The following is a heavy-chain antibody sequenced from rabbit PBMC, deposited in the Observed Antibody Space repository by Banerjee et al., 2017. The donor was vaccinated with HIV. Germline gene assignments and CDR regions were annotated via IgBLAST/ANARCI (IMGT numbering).Heavy chain of an antibody. V-gene: IGHV1S45*01. D-gene: IGHD7-1*01. Sequence: QEQLEESGGDLVKPGGTLTLTCTASGFSFSSSYWICWVRQAPGKGLEWIACIYAGSSGSTYYASWAKGRFTISKTSSTTVTLQMTGLTAADTATYFCARFTGTGYSNAYYFNLWGPGTLVTVS. J-gene: IGHJ4*01. CDR3: ARFTGTGYSNAYYFNL. CDR1: GFSFSSSYW. CDR2: IYAGSSGST.